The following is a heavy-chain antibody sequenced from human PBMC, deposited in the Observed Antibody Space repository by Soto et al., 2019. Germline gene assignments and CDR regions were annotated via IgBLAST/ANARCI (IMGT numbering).Heavy chain of an antibody. V-gene: IGHV3-33*01. D-gene: IGHD6-13*01. CDR1: GFTFSSYG. Sequence: GGSLRLSCAASGFTFSSYGMHWVRQAPGKGLEWVAVIWYDGSNKYYADSVKGRFTISRDNSKNTLYLQMNSLRAEDTAVYYCARGLAAGERVDAFDIWGQGTMVTVSS. J-gene: IGHJ3*02. CDR2: IWYDGSNK. CDR3: ARGLAAGERVDAFDI.